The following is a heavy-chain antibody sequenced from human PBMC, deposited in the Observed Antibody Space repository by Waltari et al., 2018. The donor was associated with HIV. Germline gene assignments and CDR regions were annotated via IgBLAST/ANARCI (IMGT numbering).Heavy chain of an antibody. D-gene: IGHD6-13*01. J-gene: IGHJ3*01. Sequence: VQLEESGGGVVQPGRSRRPSCAASGFRVSAYGLHWVRQAPGKGLQWVAVIWYDGSKKEYSDSVKGRFTISKDNSKNTLFLQMNSLRVDDTAVYFCARVPFASSWSADSFDVWGPGTRITVSS. CDR3: ARVPFASSWSADSFDV. CDR1: GFRVSAYG. CDR2: IWYDGSKK. V-gene: IGHV3-33*01.